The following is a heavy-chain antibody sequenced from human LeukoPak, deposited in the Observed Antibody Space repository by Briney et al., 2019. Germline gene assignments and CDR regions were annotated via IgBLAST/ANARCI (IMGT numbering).Heavy chain of an antibody. D-gene: IGHD1-14*01. CDR1: GGSISSSSYY. V-gene: IGHV4-39*07. Sequence: SETLSLTCTVSGGSISSSSYYWGWIRQPPGKGLEWIGSIPHSGSTYYKPSLKSRVTISVDTSKNQFSLKLRSVTAADTAVYYCARVTSRLGWFDPWGQGTLVTVSS. CDR2: IPHSGST. CDR3: ARVTSRLGWFDP. J-gene: IGHJ5*02.